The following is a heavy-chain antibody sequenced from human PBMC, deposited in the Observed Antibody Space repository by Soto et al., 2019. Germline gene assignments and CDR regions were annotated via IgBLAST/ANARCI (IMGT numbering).Heavy chain of an antibody. Sequence: GGSLRLSCAASEFTFSSYAMSWARQAPGKGLEWVAAISGSGDRTYYADSVKGRFTITRDNSKNTLSLQMNSLRAEDTALYYCAKSFSSNWYDYFNYWGQGTLVTVSS. D-gene: IGHD6-13*01. CDR1: EFTFSSYA. J-gene: IGHJ4*02. CDR2: ISGSGDRT. CDR3: AKSFSSNWYDYFNY. V-gene: IGHV3-23*01.